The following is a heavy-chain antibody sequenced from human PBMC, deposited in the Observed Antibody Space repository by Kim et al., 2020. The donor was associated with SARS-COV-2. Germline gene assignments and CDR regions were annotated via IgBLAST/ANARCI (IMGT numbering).Heavy chain of an antibody. CDR2: INPNSGGT. CDR3: ARVGNREAVATGLYYYDSSGYYA. D-gene: IGHD3-22*01. CDR1: GYTFTGYY. V-gene: IGHV1-2*06. J-gene: IGHJ5*02. Sequence: ASVKVSCKASGYTFTGYYMHWVRQAPGQGLEWMGRINPNSGGTNYAQKFQGRVTMTRDTSISTAYMELSRLRSDDTAVYYCARVGNREAVATGLYYYDSSGYYAWGQGTLVTVSS.